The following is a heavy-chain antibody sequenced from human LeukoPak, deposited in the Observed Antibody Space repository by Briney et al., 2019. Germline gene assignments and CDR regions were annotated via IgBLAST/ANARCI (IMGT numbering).Heavy chain of an antibody. J-gene: IGHJ5*02. CDR1: GFTFSSYS. CDR2: ISSSSSYI. Sequence: GGSLRLSCAASGFTFSSYSMNWVRQAPGKGLEWASSISSSSSYIYYADSVKGRFTISRDNAKNSLYLQMNSLRAEDTAVYYCARVRYSSSSHWLDPWGQGTLVTVSS. D-gene: IGHD6-6*01. V-gene: IGHV3-21*01. CDR3: ARVRYSSSSHWLDP.